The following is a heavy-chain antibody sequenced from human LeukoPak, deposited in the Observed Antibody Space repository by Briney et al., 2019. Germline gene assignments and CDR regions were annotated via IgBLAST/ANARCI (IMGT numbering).Heavy chain of an antibody. CDR2: ISGSGGST. V-gene: IGHV3-23*01. Sequence: GGSLRLSRAASGFTFSSYAMSWVRQAPGKGLEWVSAISGSGGSTYYADSVKGRFTISRDNSKNTLYLQMNSLRAEDTAVYYCAKDRRCSSTSCPNWFDPWGQGTLVTVSS. J-gene: IGHJ5*02. D-gene: IGHD2-2*01. CDR3: AKDRRCSSTSCPNWFDP. CDR1: GFTFSSYA.